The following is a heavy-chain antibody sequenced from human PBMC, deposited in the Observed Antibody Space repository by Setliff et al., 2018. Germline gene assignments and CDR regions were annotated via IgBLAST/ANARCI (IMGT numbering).Heavy chain of an antibody. CDR3: ARPSKYYDILTGYYHNWFDP. Sequence: LETLSLTCTVSGGSISSSSYYWGWIRQPPGKGLEWIGSIFYSGSTYYNPSLKSRVTISVDTSKNQFSLKLSSVTAADTAVYYCARPSKYYDILTGYYHNWFDPWGQGTLVTVSS. J-gene: IGHJ5*02. CDR2: IFYSGST. D-gene: IGHD3-9*01. CDR1: GGSISSSSYY. V-gene: IGHV4-39*01.